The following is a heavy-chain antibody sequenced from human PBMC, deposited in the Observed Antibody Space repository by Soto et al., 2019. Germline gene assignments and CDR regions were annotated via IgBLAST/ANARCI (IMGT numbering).Heavy chain of an antibody. J-gene: IGHJ5*02. D-gene: IGHD5-18*01. CDR3: GGGGLRRGYSYGYWFDP. CDR2: INHSGSN. CDR1: GGSFSGDY. V-gene: IGHV4-34*01. Sequence: SETRSLTCAGYGGSFSGDYWSWIRQPPGKGLEWIGEINHSGSNNYNPSLKSRVTISVDTSKNQFSLKLSSVTAADTAVYYCGGGGLRRGYSYGYWFDPWGQGTLVTVS.